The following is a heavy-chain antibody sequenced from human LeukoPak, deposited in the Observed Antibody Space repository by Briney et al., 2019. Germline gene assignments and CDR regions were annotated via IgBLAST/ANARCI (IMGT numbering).Heavy chain of an antibody. J-gene: IGHJ5*02. CDR3: ARDLSSSGSFNWFDP. CDR1: GGSISSYY. Sequence: SETLSLTCTVSGGSISSYYWSWIRQPPGKGLEWIGYIYYSGSTNYNPSLKSRVTISVDTSKNQFSLKLSSVTAADTAVYYCARDLSSSGSFNWFDPWGQGTLVTVSS. D-gene: IGHD6-19*01. CDR2: IYYSGST. V-gene: IGHV4-59*12.